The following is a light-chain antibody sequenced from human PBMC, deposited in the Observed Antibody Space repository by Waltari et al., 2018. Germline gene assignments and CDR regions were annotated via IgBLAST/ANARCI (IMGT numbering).Light chain of an antibody. CDR2: GAS. Sequence: EIVLTPTPGTRSLSLGERAPHSCRASQSVSRALAWYQQNPGQAPRLLIYGASNRATGIPDRFSGSGSGTDFSLIISRLEPEDFAVYYCQHYVSLPVTFGQGTKVEIK. V-gene: IGKV3-20*01. J-gene: IGKJ1*01. CDR3: QHYVSLPVT. CDR1: QSVSRA.